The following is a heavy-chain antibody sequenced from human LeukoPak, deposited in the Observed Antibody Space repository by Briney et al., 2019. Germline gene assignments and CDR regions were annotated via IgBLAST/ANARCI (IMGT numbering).Heavy chain of an antibody. D-gene: IGHD3-22*01. V-gene: IGHV3-53*01. J-gene: IGHJ4*02. CDR3: AREGYDSSGYSAAFDY. CDR1: GFTVSSNY. CDR2: IYSGGST. Sequence: GGSLRLSCAASGFTVSSNYMSWVRQAPGKGLEWVSVIYSGGSTYYADSVKGRFTISRDNSKNTLYLQMNSLRAEDTAVYYCAREGYDSSGYSAAFDYWGQGTLVTVSS.